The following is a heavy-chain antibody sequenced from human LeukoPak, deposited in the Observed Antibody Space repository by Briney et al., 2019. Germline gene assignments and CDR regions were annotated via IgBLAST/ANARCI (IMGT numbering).Heavy chain of an antibody. Sequence: PGGSLRLSCAASGFTFTSYAMNWVRQAPGKGLEWVSSITSGSSYIYYADSVKGRFTISRDNAKNSLYPQMTSLRVEDTAVYYCAKTYGLFDDWGQGTLVTVSS. V-gene: IGHV3-21*01. J-gene: IGHJ4*02. CDR2: ITSGSSYI. D-gene: IGHD4-17*01. CDR1: GFTFTSYA. CDR3: AKTYGLFDD.